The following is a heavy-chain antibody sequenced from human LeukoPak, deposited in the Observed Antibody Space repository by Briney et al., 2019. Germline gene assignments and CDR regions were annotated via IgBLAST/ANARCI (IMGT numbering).Heavy chain of an antibody. J-gene: IGHJ4*02. D-gene: IGHD3-10*01. CDR3: AKGVRLRFAFYFDY. Sequence: PGGPLRLSCAGSGFTLGSYAMSWVRQAPGKGLEWVSAISGNGYNTYYADSVKGRFTISSESSGNTLYLQMHNLRAEDTAVYYCAKGVRLRFAFYFDYWGQGTLVTVSS. V-gene: IGHV3-23*01. CDR1: GFTLGSYA. CDR2: ISGNGYNT.